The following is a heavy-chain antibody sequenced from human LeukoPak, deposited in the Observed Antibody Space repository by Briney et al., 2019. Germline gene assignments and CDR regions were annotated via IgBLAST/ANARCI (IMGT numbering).Heavy chain of an antibody. CDR1: GFTFDDYA. Sequence: GGSLRLSCAASGFTFDDYAMHWVRQAPGKGLEWVSLISWDGGSTYYADSVKGRFTISRDNSKNSLFLQMNSLRAEDTALYFCAKDIRGSTSWYGLDYWSQGTLVTVSS. CDR2: ISWDGGST. CDR3: AKDIRGSTSWYGLDY. J-gene: IGHJ4*02. V-gene: IGHV3-43D*03. D-gene: IGHD6-13*01.